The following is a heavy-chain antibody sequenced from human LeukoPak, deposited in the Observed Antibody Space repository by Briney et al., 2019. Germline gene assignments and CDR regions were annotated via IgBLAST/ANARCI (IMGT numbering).Heavy chain of an antibody. J-gene: IGHJ4*02. V-gene: IGHV3-48*01. CDR1: GFTFSSYS. CDR2: ISSSSSTI. D-gene: IGHD5-18*01. Sequence: PGGSLRLSCAASGFTFSSYSMNWVRQAPGKGLEWVSYISSSSSTIYYADSVKGRFTISRDNAKNSLYLQMNSLRAEDTAVYYCARCRGYSYGYADYWGRGTLVTVSS. CDR3: ARCRGYSYGYADY.